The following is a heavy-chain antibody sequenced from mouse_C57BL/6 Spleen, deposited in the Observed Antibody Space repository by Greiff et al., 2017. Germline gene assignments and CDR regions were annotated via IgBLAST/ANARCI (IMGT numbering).Heavy chain of an antibody. CDR2: IYPRSGNT. J-gene: IGHJ2*01. Sequence: VKLQESGAELARPGASVKLSCKASGYTFTSYGISWVKQRTGQGLEWIGEIYPRSGNTYYNEKFKGKATLTAYKSSSTAYMELRSLTSEDSAVYFCARWGVTTLFDYWGQGTTLTVSS. CDR3: ARWGVTTLFDY. CDR1: GYTFTSYG. V-gene: IGHV1-81*01. D-gene: IGHD2-2*01.